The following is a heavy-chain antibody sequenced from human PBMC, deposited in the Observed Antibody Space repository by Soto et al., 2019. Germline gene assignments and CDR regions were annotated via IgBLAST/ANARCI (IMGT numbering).Heavy chain of an antibody. Sequence: QVQLVQSGAEVKKPGASVKVSCKASGYTFTTYGISWVRQAPGQGLEWMGWISVYNGNTNYAQRLQGRVSMTKDTSTGTAYMELRSLRSDDTAVYYCARVTVADGLYYYHGMDVWGQGTTVTVSS. CDR1: GYTFTTYG. CDR2: ISVYNGNT. J-gene: IGHJ6*02. V-gene: IGHV1-18*01. D-gene: IGHD6-19*01. CDR3: ARVTVADGLYYYHGMDV.